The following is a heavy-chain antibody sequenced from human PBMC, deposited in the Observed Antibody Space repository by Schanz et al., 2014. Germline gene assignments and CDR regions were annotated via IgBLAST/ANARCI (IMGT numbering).Heavy chain of an antibody. CDR3: AKVAPAATYLDA. D-gene: IGHD2-2*01. CDR2: ISDSGDST. J-gene: IGHJ4*02. Sequence: VHLVESGGDLVKPGGSPRLSCAASGFTFSDYYMTWIRQAPGKGLEWVSDISDSGDSTHYADSVKGRFTISRDNAKNSLFLQMNSLSAEDTAVYYCAKVAPAATYLDAWGLGTLVTVSS. V-gene: IGHV3-11*01. CDR1: GFTFSDYY.